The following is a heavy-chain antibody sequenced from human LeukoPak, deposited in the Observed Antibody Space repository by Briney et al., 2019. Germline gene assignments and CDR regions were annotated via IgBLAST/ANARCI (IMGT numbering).Heavy chain of an antibody. Sequence: GSLRLSCAASGFTFSSYAMTWVRQPPGKGLEWIGEINHSGSTNYNPSLKSRVTISVDTSKNQFSLKLGSVTAADTAVYYCARRRALWLGELLSRRPYFDYWGQGTLVTVSS. J-gene: IGHJ4*02. CDR1: GFTFSSYA. CDR3: ARRRALWLGELLSRRPYFDY. V-gene: IGHV4-34*01. CDR2: INHSGST. D-gene: IGHD3-10*01.